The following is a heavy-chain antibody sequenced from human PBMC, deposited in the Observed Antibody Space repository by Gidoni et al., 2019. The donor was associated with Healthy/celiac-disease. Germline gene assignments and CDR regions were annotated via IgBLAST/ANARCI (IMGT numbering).Heavy chain of an antibody. Sequence: EVQLVESGGGLVQPGRSLRLSCAASGFTFDDYAMHWVRQAPGKGLEWVSGISWNSGSIGYADSVKGRFTISRDNAKNSLYLQMNSLRAEDTALYYCAKDRELELRDAFDIWGQGTMVTVSS. CDR1: GFTFDDYA. V-gene: IGHV3-9*01. D-gene: IGHD1-7*01. CDR2: ISWNSGSI. J-gene: IGHJ3*02. CDR3: AKDRELELRDAFDI.